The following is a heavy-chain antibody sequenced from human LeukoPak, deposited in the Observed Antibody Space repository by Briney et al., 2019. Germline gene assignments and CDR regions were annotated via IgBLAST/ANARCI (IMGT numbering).Heavy chain of an antibody. CDR2: IKSKTDGGTT. CDR3: TKVDGGY. J-gene: IGHJ4*02. V-gene: IGHV3-15*01. CDR1: GLPLSNAL. Sequence: GESLRLSCAASGLPLSNALMRWVRQAPGKGLEWVGRIKSKTDGGTTDYAAPVKGRFTISRDDSKNTLYLQMNSLKTEDTAVYYCTKVDGGYWGQGTLVTVSS. D-gene: IGHD3-10*01.